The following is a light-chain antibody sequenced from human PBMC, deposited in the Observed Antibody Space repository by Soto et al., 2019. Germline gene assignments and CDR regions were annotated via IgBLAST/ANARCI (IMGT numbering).Light chain of an antibody. V-gene: IGKV1-39*01. J-gene: IGKJ2*01. CDR3: QQSDSTPYT. Sequence: SLSAKIGDRVTMTCRAGQTISTYLNWYQQKPGKAPRLLIYDASSLLSGVPSRFSGSGSGTDFTLTIASLQPEDFSTYYCQQSDSTPYTFGHRTNVDI. CDR1: QTISTY. CDR2: DAS.